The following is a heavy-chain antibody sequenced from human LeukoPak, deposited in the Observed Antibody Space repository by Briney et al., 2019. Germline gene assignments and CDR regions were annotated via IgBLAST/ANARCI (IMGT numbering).Heavy chain of an antibody. CDR2: ISSSGGTT. CDR3: AKDRIGWPTNFDS. Sequence: PGGSLRLSCAASGFTFSTYAVSWVRQAPGKGLEWVSAISSSGGTTYYADSVKGRFSISRDNSKNTLYLQMNSLRAEDTAVYYCAKDRIGWPTNFDSWGQGTLVTVSA. CDR1: GFTFSTYA. J-gene: IGHJ4*02. D-gene: IGHD6-19*01. V-gene: IGHV3-23*01.